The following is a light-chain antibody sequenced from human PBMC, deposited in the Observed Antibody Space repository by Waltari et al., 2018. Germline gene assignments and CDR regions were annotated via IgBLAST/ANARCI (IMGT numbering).Light chain of an antibody. J-gene: IGKJ1*01. Sequence: EIVLAHSPCTLSWSPGERATLSCRTRQRVRRSLSWYQQKPGQAPRLLIYGTSSRATGIHDRFSGSGSETDFSLTISRLESESFAGYYGQHYVRLPATSGQGTKVEIK. V-gene: IGKV3-20*01. CDR2: GTS. CDR1: QRVRRS. CDR3: QHYVRLPAT.